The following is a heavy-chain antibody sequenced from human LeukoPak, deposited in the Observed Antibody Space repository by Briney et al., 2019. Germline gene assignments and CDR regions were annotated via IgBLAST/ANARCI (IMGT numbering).Heavy chain of an antibody. CDR3: ARARQYQLHPYWYFDL. D-gene: IGHD2-2*01. J-gene: IGHJ2*01. CDR1: GGSISSGSYY. Sequence: SETLSLTCTVSGGSISSGSYYWSWIRQPAGKGLEWVGRIYTSGSTNYNPSLKSRVTISVDTSKNQFSLKLSSVTAADTAVYYCARARQYQLHPYWYFDLWGRGTLVTVSS. CDR2: IYTSGST. V-gene: IGHV4-61*02.